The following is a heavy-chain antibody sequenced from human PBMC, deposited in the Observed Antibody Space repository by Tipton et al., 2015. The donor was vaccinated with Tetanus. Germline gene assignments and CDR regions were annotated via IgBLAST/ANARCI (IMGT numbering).Heavy chain of an antibody. J-gene: IGHJ4*02. D-gene: IGHD6-19*01. V-gene: IGHV4-34*01. CDR3: ARVSVAFDY. Sequence: TLSLTCAVYGGSFSGYYWSWIRQPPGKGLEWIGEINHSGSTNYNPSLKSRVTISVDTSKNQFSLKLSSVTAADTAVYYYARVSVAFDYWGQGTLVTVSS. CDR1: GGSFSGYY. CDR2: INHSGST.